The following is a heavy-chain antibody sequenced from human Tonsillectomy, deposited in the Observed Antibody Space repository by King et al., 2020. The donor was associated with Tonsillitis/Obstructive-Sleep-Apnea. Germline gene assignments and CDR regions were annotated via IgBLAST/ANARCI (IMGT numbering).Heavy chain of an antibody. Sequence: VQLVESGGGVVQPGRSLRLSCAASGFTFSTYVIHWVRQAPGKGLEWVTLISYDGSKKYYADSVKGRFTISRDNYRDNSKNTLYLQMNSLRAEDPAVYYCSSGRFGMDVWGQGTTVTVSS. V-gene: IGHV3-30*04. CDR3: SSGRFGMDV. D-gene: IGHD3-10*01. J-gene: IGHJ6*02. CDR1: GFTFSTYV. CDR2: ISYDGSKK.